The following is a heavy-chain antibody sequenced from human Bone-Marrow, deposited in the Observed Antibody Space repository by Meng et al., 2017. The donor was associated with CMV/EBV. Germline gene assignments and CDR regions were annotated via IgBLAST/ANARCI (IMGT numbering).Heavy chain of an antibody. CDR3: ARDHLPVYYDTSAQHTGFDY. J-gene: IGHJ4*02. Sequence: ASVKVSCKASGGTFSSYAISWVRQAPGQGLEWMGIINPSGGSTSYAQKFQGRVTMTRDTSTSTVYMELSSLRSEDTAVYYCARDHLPVYYDTSAQHTGFDYWGQGTLVTVSS. V-gene: IGHV1-46*01. D-gene: IGHD3-22*01. CDR2: INPSGGST. CDR1: GGTFSSYA.